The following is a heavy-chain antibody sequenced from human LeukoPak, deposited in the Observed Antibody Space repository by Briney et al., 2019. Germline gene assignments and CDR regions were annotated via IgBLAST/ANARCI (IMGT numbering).Heavy chain of an antibody. CDR3: ARYVWGSYPTFEDY. D-gene: IGHD3-16*02. CDR1: GGSISSYY. J-gene: IGHJ4*02. V-gene: IGHV4-59*01. Sequence: SETLSLTCTVSGGSISSYYWNWIRQPPGKGLEWIGYIYYSGSTNYNTSLKSRLTISVDTSKNQFSLKLSSVTAADTTVYYCARYVWGSYPTFEDYWGQGTLVTVSS. CDR2: IYYSGST.